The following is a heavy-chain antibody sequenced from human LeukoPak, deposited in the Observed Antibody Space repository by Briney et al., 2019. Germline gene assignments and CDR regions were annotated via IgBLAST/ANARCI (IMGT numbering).Heavy chain of an antibody. CDR2: INPSGGST. V-gene: IGHV1-46*01. CDR1: GYTFTSYY. CDR3: ARDYGQQLVRYYYMDV. Sequence: ASVKVSCKASGYTFTSYYMHWVRQAPGRGLEWMGIINPSGGSTSYAQKFQGRVTMTRDTSTSTVYMELSSLRSEDTAVYYCARDYGQQLVRYYYMDVWGKGTTVTVSS. D-gene: IGHD6-13*01. J-gene: IGHJ6*03.